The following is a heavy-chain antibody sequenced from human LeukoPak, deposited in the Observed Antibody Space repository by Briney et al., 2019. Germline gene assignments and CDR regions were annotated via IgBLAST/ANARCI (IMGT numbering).Heavy chain of an antibody. Sequence: PSGGSLRLSCAVSGLTLSNYGMSWVRQAPGKGLEWVAGISDSGGSTNYADSVKGRFTISRDNPKNTLYLQMNSLRAEDTAVYFCAKRGVVIRVILVGFHKEAYYFESWGQGALVTVSS. CDR3: AKRGVVIRVILVGFHKEAYYFES. J-gene: IGHJ4*02. CDR2: ISDSGGST. D-gene: IGHD3/OR15-3a*01. CDR1: GLTLSNYG. V-gene: IGHV3-23*01.